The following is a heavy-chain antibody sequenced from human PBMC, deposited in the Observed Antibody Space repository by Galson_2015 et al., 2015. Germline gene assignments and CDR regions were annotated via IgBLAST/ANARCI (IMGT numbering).Heavy chain of an antibody. CDR2: IYHSGST. Sequence: ETLSLTCAVSGGSISSSNWWNWVRQPPGKGLEWIGEIYHSGSTNYNPSLKSRVTISVDKSKNQFSLKLSSVTAADTAVYYCASLGYGSGSYWFDYWGQGTLVTVSS. CDR1: GGSISSSNW. D-gene: IGHD3-10*01. V-gene: IGHV4-4*02. CDR3: ASLGYGSGSYWFDY. J-gene: IGHJ4*02.